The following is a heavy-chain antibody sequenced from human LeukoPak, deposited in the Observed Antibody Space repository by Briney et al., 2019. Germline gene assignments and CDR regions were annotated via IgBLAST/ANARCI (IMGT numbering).Heavy chain of an antibody. CDR1: GFTFSSYA. CDR3: AKDVIAADPDKYFQH. V-gene: IGHV3-30-3*01. D-gene: IGHD6-13*01. J-gene: IGHJ1*01. CDR2: ISYDGYNK. Sequence: PGGSLRLSCAASGFTFSSYAFHWVRQAPGRGLEWVAVISYDGYNKYYADSVKGRFTISRDNSKNTLYLQMNSLRAEDTAVYYCAKDVIAADPDKYFQHWGQGTLVTVSS.